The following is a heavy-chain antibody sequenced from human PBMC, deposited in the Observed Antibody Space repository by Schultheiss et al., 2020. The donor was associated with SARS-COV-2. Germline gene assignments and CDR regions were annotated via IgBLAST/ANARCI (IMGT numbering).Heavy chain of an antibody. CDR1: GGSISSYY. D-gene: IGHD3-22*01. CDR3: ARASVGYDSSGYSGAFDY. V-gene: IGHV4-59*12. Sequence: SETLSLTCTVSGGSISSYYWSWIRQPPGKGLEWIWYIYYSGSTNYNPSLKSRVTISVDTSKNQFSLKLSSVTAADTAVYYCARASVGYDSSGYSGAFDYWGQGTLVTVSS. J-gene: IGHJ4*02. CDR2: IYYSGST.